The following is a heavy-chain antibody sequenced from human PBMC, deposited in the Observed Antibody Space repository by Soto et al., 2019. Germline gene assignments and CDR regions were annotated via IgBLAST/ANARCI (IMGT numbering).Heavy chain of an antibody. D-gene: IGHD6-19*01. CDR1: GGSISSYY. CDR2: IYYSGST. V-gene: IGHV4-59*08. Sequence: SETLSLTCTVSGGSISSYYWSWIRQPPGKGLEWIGYIYYSGSTNYNPSLKSRVTISVDTSKNQFSLKLSSVTAADTAVYYCARHGSIAVAGTAYFQHWGQGTLVTVSS. CDR3: ARHGSIAVAGTAYFQH. J-gene: IGHJ1*01.